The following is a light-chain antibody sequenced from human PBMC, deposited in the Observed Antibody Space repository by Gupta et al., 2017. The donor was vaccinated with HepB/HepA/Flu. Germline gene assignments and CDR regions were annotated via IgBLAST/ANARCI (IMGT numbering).Light chain of an antibody. Sequence: SYELTQPLSVSVALGHTARITCGGSNFESKNVHWYRQRPGQAPVLVIYRNTNRPPGIPERFSGSNSRNTATLTISRAQAGDEADYYCQVSHNNTAVVFGGGTKLTVL. J-gene: IGLJ2*01. V-gene: IGLV3-9*01. CDR3: QVSHNNTAVV. CDR2: RNT. CDR1: NFESKN.